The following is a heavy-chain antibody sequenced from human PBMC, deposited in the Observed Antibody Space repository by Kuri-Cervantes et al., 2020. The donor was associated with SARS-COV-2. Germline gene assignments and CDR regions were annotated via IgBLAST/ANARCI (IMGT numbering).Heavy chain of an antibody. CDR2: INHRGST. Sequence: ESLKISCAASGFTFSDYYMSWIRQAPGKGLEWIGEINHRGSTDYNPSLKSRVTISVDTSKNQFSLKLSSVTAADTAVYYCARHAPYSSSWYWGAFDIWGQGTMVTVSS. CDR3: ARHAPYSSSWYWGAFDI. J-gene: IGHJ3*02. V-gene: IGHV4-34*01. CDR1: GFTFSDYY. D-gene: IGHD6-13*01.